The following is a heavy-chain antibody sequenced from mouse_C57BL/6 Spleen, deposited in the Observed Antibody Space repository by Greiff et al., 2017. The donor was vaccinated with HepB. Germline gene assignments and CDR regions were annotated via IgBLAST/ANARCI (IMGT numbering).Heavy chain of an antibody. J-gene: IGHJ2*01. V-gene: IGHV1-4*01. CDR3: ARYRLGPYYFDY. CDR2: INPSSGYT. CDR1: GYTFTSYT. Sequence: VQLVESGAELARPGASVKMSCKASGYTFTSYTMHWVKQRPGQGLEWIGYINPSSGYTKYNQKFKDKATLTADKSSSTAYMQLSSLTSEDSAVYYCARYRLGPYYFDYWGQGTTLTVSS. D-gene: IGHD4-1*01.